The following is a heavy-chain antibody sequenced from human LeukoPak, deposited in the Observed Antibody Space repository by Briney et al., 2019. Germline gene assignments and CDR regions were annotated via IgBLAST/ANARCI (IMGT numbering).Heavy chain of an antibody. Sequence: SETLSLTCTVSGGSISSSSYYWGWIRQPPGKGLEWIGSIYYSGSTYYNPSLKSRVTISVDTSKNQFSLKLSSVTAADTAVYYCARDSAYYYDSSGLHDAFDIWGQGTMVTVSS. D-gene: IGHD3-22*01. CDR1: GGSISSSSYY. CDR2: IYYSGST. J-gene: IGHJ3*02. CDR3: ARDSAYYYDSSGLHDAFDI. V-gene: IGHV4-39*07.